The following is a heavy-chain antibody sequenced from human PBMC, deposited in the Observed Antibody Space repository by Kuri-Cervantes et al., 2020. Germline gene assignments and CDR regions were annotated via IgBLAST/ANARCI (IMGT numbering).Heavy chain of an antibody. CDR3: AKEFQVRDYYYHMDV. CDR2: IWYDGSKK. V-gene: IGHV3-33*06. CDR1: GFTFSDAW. J-gene: IGHJ6*03. Sequence: GESLKISCAASGFTFSDAWMTWVRQAPGKGLEWVAIIWYDGSKKYYADSVKGRFTISRDNSKNTLYLQMNFLRAEDTAVYFCAKEFQVRDYYYHMDVWGKGTTVTVSS.